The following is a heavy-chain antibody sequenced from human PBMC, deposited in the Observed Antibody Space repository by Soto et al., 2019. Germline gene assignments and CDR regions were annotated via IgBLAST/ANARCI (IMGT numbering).Heavy chain of an antibody. V-gene: IGHV4-59*01. CDR1: GGSSSSYY. Sequence: SETLCLTCTVSGGSSSSYYWSWIRQPPGKGLEWIGYIYYTGTTNYNPSLKSRVTISVDTSKNQFSLKLSSVTTADTAVYYCARLWAEPDSSSSYAGSYYYYYGMDVWGQGTTVT. CDR2: IYYTGTT. J-gene: IGHJ6*02. D-gene: IGHD6-6*01. CDR3: ARLWAEPDSSSSYAGSYYYYYGMDV.